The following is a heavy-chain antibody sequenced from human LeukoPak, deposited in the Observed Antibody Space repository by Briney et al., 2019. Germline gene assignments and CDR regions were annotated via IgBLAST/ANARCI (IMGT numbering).Heavy chain of an antibody. J-gene: IGHJ4*02. D-gene: IGHD1-26*01. Sequence: GGSLRLSCAASGFTFSSYGMHWVRQAPGKGLEWVAVISYDGSNKYYADSVKGRFTISRDNSKNTLYLQMNSLRAEDTAVYYCAKDGLEWELYFDYWGQGTLVTVSS. CDR2: ISYDGSNK. CDR3: AKDGLEWELYFDY. V-gene: IGHV3-30*18. CDR1: GFTFSSYG.